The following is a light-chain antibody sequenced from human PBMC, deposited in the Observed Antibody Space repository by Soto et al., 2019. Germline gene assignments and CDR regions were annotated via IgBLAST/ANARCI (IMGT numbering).Light chain of an antibody. CDR1: QSISSW. CDR2: DAS. V-gene: IGKV1-5*01. Sequence: DIQMTQSPSTLSASVGDRVTITCRASQSISSWLAWYQQKPGKAPKLLIYDASSLQSGVPSRFSGSGSGTEFTLTISSLQPDDFATYYCQHYNIYPYTFGQGTKLEIK. CDR3: QHYNIYPYT. J-gene: IGKJ2*01.